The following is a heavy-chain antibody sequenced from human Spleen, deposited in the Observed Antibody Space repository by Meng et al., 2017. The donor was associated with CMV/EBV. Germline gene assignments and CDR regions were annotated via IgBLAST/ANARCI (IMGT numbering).Heavy chain of an antibody. V-gene: IGHV1-18*01. Sequence: SCTASGYTFNTHSINWVRQAPGQGLEWMGWINTYNGNTKFAQKFQGRVTLTTDSSTTTAFMELRSLRSDDTAVYYCARDEANWGFCDLWGRGTLVTVSS. CDR2: INTYNGNT. J-gene: IGHJ2*01. CDR3: ARDEANWGFCDL. D-gene: IGHD7-27*01. CDR1: GYTFNTHS.